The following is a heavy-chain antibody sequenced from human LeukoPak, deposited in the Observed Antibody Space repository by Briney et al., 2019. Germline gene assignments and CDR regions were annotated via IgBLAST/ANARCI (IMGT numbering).Heavy chain of an antibody. D-gene: IGHD3-22*01. J-gene: IGHJ5*02. CDR1: GYTFTSYG. V-gene: IGHV1-18*01. Sequence: ASVKVSCKASGYTFTSYGISWVRQAPGQGLEWMGWISAYNGNTNCAQKLQGRVTMTIDTSTSTAYMELRSLRSDDTAVYYCARSYYYDSSGYHNWFDPWGQGTLVTVSS. CDR3: ARSYYYDSSGYHNWFDP. CDR2: ISAYNGNT.